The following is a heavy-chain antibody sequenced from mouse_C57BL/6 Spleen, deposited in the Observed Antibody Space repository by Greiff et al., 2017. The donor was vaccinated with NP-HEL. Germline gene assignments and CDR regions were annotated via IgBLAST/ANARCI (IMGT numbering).Heavy chain of an antibody. Sequence: QVQLQQPGAELAKPGASVKLSCKASGYTFTSYWMQWVKQRPGQGLEWIGEIDPSDSYTNYNQKFKGKATLTVDTSSSTAYMQLSSLTSEDSAVYYCARRGWDFDYWGQGTTLTVSS. CDR2: IDPSDSYT. CDR1: GYTFTSYW. V-gene: IGHV1-50*01. D-gene: IGHD3-3*01. CDR3: ARRGWDFDY. J-gene: IGHJ2*01.